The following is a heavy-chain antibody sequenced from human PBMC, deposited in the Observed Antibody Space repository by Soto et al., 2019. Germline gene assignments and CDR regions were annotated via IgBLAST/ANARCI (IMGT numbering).Heavy chain of an antibody. J-gene: IGHJ4*02. Sequence: GGSLRLSCTASGFTFGDYAMSWVRQAPGKGLEWVGFIRSKAYGGTTEYAASVKGRFTISRDDSKSIAYLQMNSLKTEDTAVYYCTNLGYCTNGVCPHFDYWGQGTLVTVSS. V-gene: IGHV3-49*04. D-gene: IGHD2-8*01. CDR2: IRSKAYGGTT. CDR1: GFTFGDYA. CDR3: TNLGYCTNGVCPHFDY.